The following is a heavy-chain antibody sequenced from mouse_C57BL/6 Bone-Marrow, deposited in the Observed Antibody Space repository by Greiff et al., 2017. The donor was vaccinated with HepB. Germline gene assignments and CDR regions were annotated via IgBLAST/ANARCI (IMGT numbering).Heavy chain of an antibody. CDR3: ARVYYGNPGAMDY. CDR1: GYSITSGYY. D-gene: IGHD2-1*01. CDR2: ISYDGSN. J-gene: IGHJ4*01. Sequence: EVQLQQSGPGLVKPSQSLSLTCSVTGYSITSGYYWNWIRQFPGNKLEWMGYISYDGSNNYNPSLTNRISITRDTSKNQFFLKLNSVTTEDTATYYCARVYYGNPGAMDYWGQGTSVTVSS. V-gene: IGHV3-6*01.